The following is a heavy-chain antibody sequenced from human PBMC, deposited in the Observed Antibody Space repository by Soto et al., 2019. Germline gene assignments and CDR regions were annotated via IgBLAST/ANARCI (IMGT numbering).Heavy chain of an antibody. CDR1: GASVRSYF. V-gene: IGHV4-59*02. CDR2: MFHNESP. Sequence: PSETLSLTCTVSGASVRSYFLTWIRQPPGKGLQWIGSMFHNESPNYNPSLESRVTIEVDADKNRFFLDLRSVTAADTAVYYCARGVGYNGRAYFDSWGQGTLVTVSS. D-gene: IGHD5-18*01. J-gene: IGHJ4*02. CDR3: ARGVGYNGRAYFDS.